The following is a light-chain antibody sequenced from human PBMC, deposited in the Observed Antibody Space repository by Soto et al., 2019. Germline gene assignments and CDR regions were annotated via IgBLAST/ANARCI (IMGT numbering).Light chain of an antibody. J-gene: IGKJ1*01. CDR3: QQCYTYPMA. Sequence: YMTHPQDSLPASLGDRVTIPXRASQSISSWFAWYQQKQGXAPKXXXYDXSTLETGVPSRFSGSGSGTDFTRTSSSRKPEDCVSYYWQQCYTYPMAFGRGTRLDIK. CDR2: DXS. CDR1: QSISSW. V-gene: IGKV1-5*01.